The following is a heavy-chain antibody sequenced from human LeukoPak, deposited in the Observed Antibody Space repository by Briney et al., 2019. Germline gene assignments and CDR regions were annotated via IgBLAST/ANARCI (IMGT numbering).Heavy chain of an antibody. CDR3: ATEGGWEPTDYGDNVY. CDR2: ISPYKGNT. CDR1: GYTFTNYG. V-gene: IGHV1-18*01. J-gene: IGHJ4*02. Sequence: ASVKVSCKASGYTFTNYGITWVRQAPGQGLEWMGWISPYKGNTKYAQNLQGRVTMTTDTSTSTAYMEVRSLRSDDTAVYYCATEGGWEPTDYGDNVYWGQGTLVTVSS. D-gene: IGHD4-17*01.